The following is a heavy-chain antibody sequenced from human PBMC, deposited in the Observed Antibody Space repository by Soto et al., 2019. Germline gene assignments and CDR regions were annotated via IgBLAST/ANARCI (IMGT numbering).Heavy chain of an antibody. D-gene: IGHD3-10*01. Sequence: SETLSITCAVSGVSLTSGNWWTWVRQSPQRGLEYIGEIFHDGTANYYPSFERRVAMSVDTSRNQFSLKLTSVTAADTAVYFCARLVYDTRLNYMYFDFWGPGTLVTVSS. CDR2: IFHDGTA. CDR3: ARLVYDTRLNYMYFDF. CDR1: GVSLTSGNW. J-gene: IGHJ4*02. V-gene: IGHV4-4*02.